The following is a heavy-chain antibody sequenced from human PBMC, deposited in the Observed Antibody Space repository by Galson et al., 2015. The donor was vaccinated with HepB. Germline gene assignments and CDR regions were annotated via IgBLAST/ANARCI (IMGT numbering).Heavy chain of an antibody. D-gene: IGHD6-13*01. J-gene: IGHJ3*02. CDR3: ARDQDSSSWYHAFDI. Sequence: SLRLSCAASGFTFSSYSMNWVRQAPGKGLEWVSSISSSSSYIYYADSVKGRFTISRDNAKNSLYLQMNSLRAENTAVYYCARDQDSSSWYHAFDIWGQGTMVTVSS. CDR2: ISSSSSYI. CDR1: GFTFSSYS. V-gene: IGHV3-21*01.